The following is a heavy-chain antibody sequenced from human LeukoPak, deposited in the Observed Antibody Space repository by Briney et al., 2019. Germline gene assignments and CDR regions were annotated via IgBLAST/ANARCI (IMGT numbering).Heavy chain of an antibody. V-gene: IGHV3-30*18. CDR1: GFTFSSYG. CDR2: ISYDGSNK. CDR3: AKGLSPDY. Sequence: GGSLRLSCAASGFTFSSYGMHWVRQAPGKGLEWVAVISYDGSNKYYADSVKGRFTISRDNSNNTLYLQMNSLRAEDTAVYYCAKGLSPDYWGQGTLVTVSS. J-gene: IGHJ4*02. D-gene: IGHD3-16*02.